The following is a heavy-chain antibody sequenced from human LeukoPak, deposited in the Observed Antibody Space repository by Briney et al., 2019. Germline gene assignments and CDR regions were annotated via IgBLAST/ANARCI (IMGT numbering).Heavy chain of an antibody. CDR2: IKQDGSEK. CDR3: ARGFYYFDY. CDR1: GFTFSTYA. J-gene: IGHJ4*02. Sequence: GGSLRLSCAASGFTFSTYAISWVRQAPGKGLEWVANIKQDGSEKYYVDSVKGRFTISRDNAKNSLYLQMNSLRAEDTAVYYCARGFYYFDYWDQGTLVTVSS. V-gene: IGHV3-7*01.